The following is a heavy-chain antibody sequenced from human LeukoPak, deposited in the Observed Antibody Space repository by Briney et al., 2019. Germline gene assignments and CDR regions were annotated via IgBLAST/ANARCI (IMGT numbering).Heavy chain of an antibody. CDR1: GFTVSSNY. CDR2: IRSSGNFI. D-gene: IGHD6-19*01. J-gene: IGHJ3*02. Sequence: GGSLRLSCAASGFTVSSNYMSWVRQAPGKGLEWVSSIRSSGNFIYYADSVRGRFTISRDNAKNSLYLQMNSLRADDTALYYCARGSGWLNAFDIWGQGTMVTVSS. CDR3: ARGSGWLNAFDI. V-gene: IGHV3-21*01.